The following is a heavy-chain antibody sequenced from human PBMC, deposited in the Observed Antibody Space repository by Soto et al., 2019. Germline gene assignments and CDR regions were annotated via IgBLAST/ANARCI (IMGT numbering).Heavy chain of an antibody. CDR2: ISYDGDSI. D-gene: IGHD1-26*01. Sequence: SLRLSCAASGFTFRIYTMHWVRQAPGKGLEWVSVISYDGDSIFYTDSVKGRFTISRDNSKNTLYLQMNSLRAEDSAVYYCRGAESPDTAYFSLYWRQGTPVTVSS. V-gene: IGHV3-30-3*01. CDR3: RGAESPDTAYFSLY. CDR1: GFTFRIYT. J-gene: IGHJ4*02.